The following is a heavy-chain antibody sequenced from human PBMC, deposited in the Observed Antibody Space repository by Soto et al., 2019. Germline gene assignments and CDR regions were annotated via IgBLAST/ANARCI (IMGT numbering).Heavy chain of an antibody. D-gene: IGHD4-4*01. V-gene: IGHV3-33*01. Sequence: GGSLRLSCAASGFTFSSYGMHWVRQAPGNVLECVAVIWYDGSNIYYADSVKGRFTISRDNSKNTLYLQMNSLRAEDTAVYYCARDRPSDMTTSFDYWGQGTLVTVSS. CDR1: GFTFSSYG. CDR2: IWYDGSNI. CDR3: ARDRPSDMTTSFDY. J-gene: IGHJ4*02.